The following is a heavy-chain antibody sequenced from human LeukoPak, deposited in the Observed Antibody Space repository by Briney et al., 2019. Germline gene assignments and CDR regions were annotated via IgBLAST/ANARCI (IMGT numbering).Heavy chain of an antibody. CDR3: ARTTNSLYYYYGMDV. D-gene: IGHD1-1*01. CDR2: IYSGGST. J-gene: IGHJ6*02. V-gene: IGHV3-53*01. Sequence: PGGSLRLSCAASGFTVSSNYMSWVRQAPGKGLEWVSVIYSGGSTYYADSVKGRFTISRDNSKNTLYLQMNSLRAEDTAVYYCARTTNSLYYYYGMDVWGQGTTVTVSS. CDR1: GFTVSSNY.